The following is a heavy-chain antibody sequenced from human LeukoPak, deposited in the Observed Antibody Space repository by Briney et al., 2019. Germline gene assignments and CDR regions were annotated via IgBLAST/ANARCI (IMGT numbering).Heavy chain of an antibody. Sequence: PGGSLRLSCAASGFTFSTYGMNWVRQAPGKGLEWVSSISSSSTYIYYADSLEGRFTISRDNAKNSLYLQMNSLSADDTAVYYCARDVSMGISGTNWYWGQGTLVTVSS. CDR2: ISSSSTYI. CDR1: GFTFSTYG. CDR3: ARDVSMGISGTNWY. D-gene: IGHD1-20*01. V-gene: IGHV3-21*01. J-gene: IGHJ4*02.